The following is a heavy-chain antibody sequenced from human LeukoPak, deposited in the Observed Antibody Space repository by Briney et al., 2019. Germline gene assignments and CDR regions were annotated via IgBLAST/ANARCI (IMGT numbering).Heavy chain of an antibody. D-gene: IGHD2-2*01. CDR2: ISGSGGST. V-gene: IGHV3-23*01. CDR3: AKDQAYCSSTSCYPDPFDY. CDR1: GFTFSSYA. J-gene: IGHJ4*02. Sequence: GGSLGLSCAASGFTFSSYAMSWVRQAPGKGLEWVSAISGSGGSTYYADSVKGRFTISRDNSKNTLYLQMNSLRAEDTAVYYCAKDQAYCSSTSCYPDPFDYWGQGTLVTVSS.